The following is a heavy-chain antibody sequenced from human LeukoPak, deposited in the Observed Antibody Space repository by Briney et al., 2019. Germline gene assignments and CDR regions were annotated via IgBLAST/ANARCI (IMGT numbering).Heavy chain of an antibody. CDR1: GYTFNYYY. CDR3: ARTVAGTWGPLDY. V-gene: IGHV1-2*02. D-gene: IGHD6-19*01. J-gene: IGHJ4*02. CDR2: INPSSGAT. Sequence: GASVKVSCKASGYTFNYYYMHWVRQAPGQGLEWMGCINPSSGATSYAQKFQGRVTMTRDTSISTAYMELSRLRSDDTAVYYCARTVAGTWGPLDYWGQGTLVTVSS.